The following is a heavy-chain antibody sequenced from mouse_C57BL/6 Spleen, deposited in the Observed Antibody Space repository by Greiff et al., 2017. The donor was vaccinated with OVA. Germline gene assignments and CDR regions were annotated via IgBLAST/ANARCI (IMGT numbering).Heavy chain of an antibody. CDR3: ARRGYYGSSYEYYFDY. J-gene: IGHJ2*01. V-gene: IGHV8-12*01. CDR1: GFSLSTSGMG. Sequence: QVTLKVSGPGILQSSQTLSLTCSFSGFSLSTSGMGVSWIRQPSGKGLEWLAHIYWDDDKRYNPSLKSRPTISKATSRNQVFLKITSVDTADTATYYWARRGYYGSSYEYYFDYWGQGTTLTVSS. CDR2: IYWDDDK. D-gene: IGHD1-1*01.